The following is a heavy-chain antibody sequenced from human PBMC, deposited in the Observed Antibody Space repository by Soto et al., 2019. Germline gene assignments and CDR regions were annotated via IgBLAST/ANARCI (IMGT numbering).Heavy chain of an antibody. Sequence: EVQLLESGGGLVQPGGSLRLSCAASGFTFNNYVMNWVRQAPGKGLEWISGIVGIGISTYYANSVKGRFTISRDNSNNTLYLQMNSLRVEDTAVYDCAKRSAAVAGKSLDYWGQGTLVTVSS. D-gene: IGHD6-19*01. J-gene: IGHJ4*02. CDR1: GFTFNNYV. CDR3: AKRSAAVAGKSLDY. V-gene: IGHV3-23*01. CDR2: IVGIGIST.